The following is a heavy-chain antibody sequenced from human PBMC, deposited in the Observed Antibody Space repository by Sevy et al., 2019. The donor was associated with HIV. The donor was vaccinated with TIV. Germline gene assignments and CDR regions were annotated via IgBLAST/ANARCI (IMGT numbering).Heavy chain of an antibody. J-gene: IGHJ4*02. CDR1: GFTFGDYA. CDR2: IRTTASGGTT. CDR3: TRSFSVTWYPHY. D-gene: IGHD6-13*01. Sequence: GGSLRLSCTTSGFTFGDYAMGWFRQAPGKGLEWVGFIRTTASGGTTDYAASVKGTFIISRADSKSIAYLQMNSLKTEDTAVYYCTRSFSVTWYPHYWGQGTLVTVSS. V-gene: IGHV3-49*03.